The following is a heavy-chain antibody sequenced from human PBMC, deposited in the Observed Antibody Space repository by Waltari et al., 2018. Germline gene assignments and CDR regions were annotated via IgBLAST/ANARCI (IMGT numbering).Heavy chain of an antibody. J-gene: IGHJ4*02. CDR2: INHSGST. CDR1: GGSFSGYY. CDR3: ARGDEGFGELGFDY. D-gene: IGHD3-10*01. V-gene: IGHV4-34*01. Sequence: QVQLQQWGAGLLKPSETLSLTCAVYGGSFSGYYWRWIRQPPGKGLAWIGEINHSGSTNYNPSLKSRVTISVDTSKNQFSLKLSSVTAADTAVYYCARGDEGFGELGFDYWGQGTLVTVSS.